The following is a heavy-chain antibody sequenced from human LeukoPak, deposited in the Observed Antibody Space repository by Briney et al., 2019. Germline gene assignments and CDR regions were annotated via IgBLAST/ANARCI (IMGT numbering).Heavy chain of an antibody. CDR3: AKDPPITMVRGVIIPHNWFDP. CDR2: IYNSGTT. V-gene: IGHV4-61*02. J-gene: IGHJ5*02. D-gene: IGHD3-10*01. Sequence: SQTLSLTCTVSGGSISSGSYYWSWIRQPAGKGLEWIGRIYNSGTTNYNPSLKGRVTISVDTSKNQFSLKLSSVTAADTAVYYCAKDPPITMVRGVIIPHNWFDPWGQGTLVTVSS. CDR1: GGSISSGSYY.